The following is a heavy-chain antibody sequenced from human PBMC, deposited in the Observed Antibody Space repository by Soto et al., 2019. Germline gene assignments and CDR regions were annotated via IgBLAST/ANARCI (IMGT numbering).Heavy chain of an antibody. CDR2: IFHSGST. D-gene: IGHD1-26*01. CDR3: ARDKWAMGGMDV. J-gene: IGHJ6*02. Sequence: SETLSLTCAVYGSYISSGYHWGWIRQPPGKGLEWIGNIFHSGSTHYNPSLKSRVTISVDTSKNQFSLKLRSVTAADRAVYYCARDKWAMGGMDVWGPGTTLTVSS. CDR1: GSYISSGYH. V-gene: IGHV4-38-2*02.